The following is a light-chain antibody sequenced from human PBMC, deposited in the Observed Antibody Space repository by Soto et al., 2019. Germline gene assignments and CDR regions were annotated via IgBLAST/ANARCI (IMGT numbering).Light chain of an antibody. V-gene: IGKV1-9*01. J-gene: IGKJ5*01. CDR1: HDISTY. Sequence: DIQLTQSPSLLSASVGERVTITCRASHDISTYLAWYQQKPGKAPKLMIYEASTLQSGVPSRFSGSGSGTEFTLTISSLQPDDFATYYCQQYNSYSITFGQGTRLEIK. CDR2: EAS. CDR3: QQYNSYSIT.